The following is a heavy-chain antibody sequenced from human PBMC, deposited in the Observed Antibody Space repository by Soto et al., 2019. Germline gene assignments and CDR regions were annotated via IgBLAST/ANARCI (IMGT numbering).Heavy chain of an antibody. CDR1: GFTFSDYY. CDR3: ARHSGYSHFDY. V-gene: IGHV3-11*01. Sequence: QVQLVESGGGLVKPGGSLRLSCVASGFTFSDYYMSWVRQAPGKGLERVAYIRNSGSITYSADSVEGRFTIYRDNAKNSLYLQMNSLRAEDTAVYYCARHSGYSHFDYWGQGTLVTVSS. CDR2: IRNSGSIT. D-gene: IGHD5-18*01. J-gene: IGHJ4*02.